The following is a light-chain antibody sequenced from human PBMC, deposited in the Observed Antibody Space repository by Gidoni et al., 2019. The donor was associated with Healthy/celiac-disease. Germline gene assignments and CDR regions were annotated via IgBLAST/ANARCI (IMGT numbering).Light chain of an antibody. Sequence: IVLTQSPGTLSLSPGERATLSCSDSQSVSSSYLAWYQQKPGQAPRLRIYGASIRATGIPDRFSGSGSGTDFTLTISRLEPEDFAVYYCQQYGSSPETFGQGTKVEIK. CDR3: QQYGSSPET. V-gene: IGKV3-20*01. J-gene: IGKJ1*01. CDR2: GAS. CDR1: QSVSSSY.